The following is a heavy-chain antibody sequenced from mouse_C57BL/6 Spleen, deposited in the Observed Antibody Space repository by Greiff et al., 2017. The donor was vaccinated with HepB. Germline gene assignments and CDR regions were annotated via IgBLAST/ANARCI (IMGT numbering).Heavy chain of an antibody. V-gene: IGHV2-2*01. CDR2: IWSGGST. CDR1: GFSLTSYG. J-gene: IGHJ1*03. Sequence: VQVVESGPGLVQPSQSLSITCTVSGFSLTSYGVHWVRQSPGKGLEWLGVIWSGGSTDYNAAFISRLSISKDNSKSQVFFKMNSLQADDTAIYYCAKITTVPYWYFDVWGTGTTVTVSS. D-gene: IGHD1-1*01. CDR3: AKITTVPYWYFDV.